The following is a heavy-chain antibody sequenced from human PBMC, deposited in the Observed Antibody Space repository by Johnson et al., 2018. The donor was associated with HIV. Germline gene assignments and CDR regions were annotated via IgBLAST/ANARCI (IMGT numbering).Heavy chain of an antibody. CDR1: GFTFSDHY. D-gene: IGHD3-22*01. CDR2: SKNQPNSYTT. CDR3: TTAKWLLGAFDI. Sequence: VQLVESGGGLVEPGGSLRLSCAASGFTFSDHYMDWVRQAPGQGLEWVGRSKNQPNSYTTEYAASVTGRFTISRDDSKNSLYLQMNSLKTEDTAVYYCTTAKWLLGAFDIWGQGTVVTVS. V-gene: IGHV3-72*01. J-gene: IGHJ3*02.